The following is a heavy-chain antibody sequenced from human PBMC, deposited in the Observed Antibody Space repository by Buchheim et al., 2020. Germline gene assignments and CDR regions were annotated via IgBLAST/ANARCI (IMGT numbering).Heavy chain of an antibody. CDR3: ARDRNTMVRGVIDY. J-gene: IGHJ4*02. CDR1: GFTFSSYA. V-gene: IGHV3-30*04. Sequence: QVQLVESGGGVVQPGRSLRLSCAASGFTFSSYAMHWVRQAPGKGLEWVAVISYDGSNKYYADSVKGRFTISRDNSKNTLYLQMNSLRAEDSSVYYCARDRNTMVRGVIDYWGQGTL. D-gene: IGHD3-10*01. CDR2: ISYDGSNK.